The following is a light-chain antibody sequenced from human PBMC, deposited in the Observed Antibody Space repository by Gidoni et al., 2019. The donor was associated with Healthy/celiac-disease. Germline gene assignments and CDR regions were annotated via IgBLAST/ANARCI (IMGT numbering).Light chain of an antibody. Sequence: DIVLTQSPATLSLPPGETAPLSCRASQSVSSYFSWYQQKPGQAPRLLIYDASNRATGIPARFSGSWSGTDCTLTISSLEPEDFAVYYCQQRSNWPPFTFGPGTKVEIK. CDR1: QSVSSY. CDR2: DAS. V-gene: IGKV3-11*01. J-gene: IGKJ3*01. CDR3: QQRSNWPPFT.